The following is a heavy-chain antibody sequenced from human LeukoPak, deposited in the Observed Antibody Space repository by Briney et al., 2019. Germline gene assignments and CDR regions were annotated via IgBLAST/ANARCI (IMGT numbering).Heavy chain of an antibody. CDR3: ARQGYYDSSGYPQGIYYYYGMDV. D-gene: IGHD3-22*01. V-gene: IGHV1-69*13. CDR2: IIPIFGTA. J-gene: IGHJ6*02. CDR1: GGTFSSYA. Sequence: VASVKVSCKASGGTFSSYAISWVRQAPGQGLEWMGGIIPIFGTANYAQKFQGRVTITADESTSTAYMELSSLRSEDTAVYYCARQGYYDSSGYPQGIYYYYGMDVWGQGTTVTVSS.